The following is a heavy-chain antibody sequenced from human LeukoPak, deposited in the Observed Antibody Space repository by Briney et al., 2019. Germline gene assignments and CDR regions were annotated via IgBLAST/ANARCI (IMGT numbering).Heavy chain of an antibody. J-gene: IGHJ4*02. CDR3: AGRFCRSGSCLPLDY. CDR1: GGAFSRYS. V-gene: IGHV1-69*05. CDR2: SIPIFDTT. Sequence: ASVKVSCKASGGAFSRYSISWVRQAPGQGLEWMGRSIPIFDTTNYAQKFQGRVTITTDESTSTAYMKLSSLRSEDTAVYYCAGRFCRSGSCLPLDYWGQGTPVTVSS. D-gene: IGHD2-15*01.